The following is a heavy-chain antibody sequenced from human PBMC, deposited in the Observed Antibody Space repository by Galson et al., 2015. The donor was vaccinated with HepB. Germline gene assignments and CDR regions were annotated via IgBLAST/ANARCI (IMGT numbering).Heavy chain of an antibody. CDR2: INHSGST. CDR3: ARGGFTMVQGPTYKYYYYYYMDV. V-gene: IGHV4-34*01. CDR1: GGSFSGYY. D-gene: IGHD3-10*01. J-gene: IGHJ6*03. Sequence: LSLTCAVYGGSFSGYYWSWIRQPPGKGLEWIGEINHSGSTNYNPSLKSRVTISVDTSKNQFSLKLSSVTAADTAVYYCARGGFTMVQGPTYKYYYYYYMDVWGKGTTVTVSS.